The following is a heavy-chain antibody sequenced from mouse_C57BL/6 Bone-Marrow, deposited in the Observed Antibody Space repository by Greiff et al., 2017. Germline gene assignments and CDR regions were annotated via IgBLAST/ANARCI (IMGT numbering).Heavy chain of an antibody. D-gene: IGHD2-2*01. CDR1: GYTFTSYG. V-gene: IGHV1-81*01. Sequence: VQGVESGAELARPGASVKLSCKASGYTFTSYGISWVKQRTGQGLEWIGENYPRSGNTYYNEKFKGKATLTADKSSSTAYMELRSLTSEDSAVYFCARSGYHEGYFDVWGTGTTVTVSS. CDR3: ARSGYHEGYFDV. J-gene: IGHJ1*03. CDR2: NYPRSGNT.